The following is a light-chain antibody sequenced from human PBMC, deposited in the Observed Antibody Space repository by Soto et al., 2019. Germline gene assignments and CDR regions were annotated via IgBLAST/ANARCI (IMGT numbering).Light chain of an antibody. CDR1: QSISSY. J-gene: IGKJ2*01. CDR2: AAS. Sequence: DIQMTQSPSSLSASVVDRVTITCRASQSISSYLNWYQQKPGKAPKLLIYAASSSQSGVPSRFSVSGSGTDFTLTISSLQPEDFATYYCQQSYSTPYTFGQGTKLEIK. CDR3: QQSYSTPYT. V-gene: IGKV1-39*01.